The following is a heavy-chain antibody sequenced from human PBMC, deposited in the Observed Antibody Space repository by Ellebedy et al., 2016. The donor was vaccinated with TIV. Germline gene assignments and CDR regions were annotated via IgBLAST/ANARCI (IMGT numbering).Heavy chain of an antibody. J-gene: IGHJ2*01. CDR3: ARVDTAMDKSENWYFDL. Sequence: SETLSLTXTVSGGSISSSSYYWGWIRQPPGKGLEWIGSIYYSGSTYYNPSLKSRVTISVDTSKNQFSLKLSSVTAADTAVYYCARVDTAMDKSENWYFDLWGRGTLVTVSS. V-gene: IGHV4-39*07. CDR1: GGSISSSSYY. D-gene: IGHD5-18*01. CDR2: IYYSGST.